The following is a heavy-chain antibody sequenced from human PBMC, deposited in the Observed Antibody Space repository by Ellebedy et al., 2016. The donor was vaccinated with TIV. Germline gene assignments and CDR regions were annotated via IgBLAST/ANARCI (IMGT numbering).Heavy chain of an antibody. CDR2: VSYSGST. D-gene: IGHD1-1*01. CDR3: ARESRNTGAYTDDY. J-gene: IGHJ4*02. Sequence: MPGGSLRLSCTVSGGSISGYFWSWIRQPPGKGLEWIGYVSYSGSTNYNPSLTSRVTISVDPSKNQFSLNLRSVTAADTAIYYCARESRNTGAYTDDYWGQGTQVTVSA. CDR1: GGSISGYF. V-gene: IGHV4-59*01.